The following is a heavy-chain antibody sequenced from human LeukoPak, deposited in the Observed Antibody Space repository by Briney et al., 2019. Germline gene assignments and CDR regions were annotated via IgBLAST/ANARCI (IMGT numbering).Heavy chain of an antibody. Sequence: SVKVSCKASGGTFSSYAISWVRQAPGQGLEWMGGIIPIFGTANQGRVTITADKSTSTAYMELSSLRSEDTAVYYCAGGRVYCSSTSCYVGYGMDVWGKGTTVTVSS. D-gene: IGHD2-2*01. CDR2: IIPIFGTA. CDR3: AGGRVYCSSTSCYVGYGMDV. V-gene: IGHV1-69*06. J-gene: IGHJ6*04. CDR1: GGTFSSYA.